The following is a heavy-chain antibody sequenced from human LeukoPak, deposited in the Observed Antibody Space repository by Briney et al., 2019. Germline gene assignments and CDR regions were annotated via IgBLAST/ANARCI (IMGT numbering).Heavy chain of an antibody. J-gene: IGHJ4*02. CDR1: GFTFSGYA. CDR3: AKDGALGYCNGFSCFDFDY. Sequence: PGGSLRLSCAASGFTFSGYAMSWVAKSPGKGLGWFSAFSVSGSSTYYADSVKGRFTISRDNSKNPLSFQMNSLRAEDTAVYYVAKDGALGYCNGFSCFDFDYWGQGTMVTVSS. CDR2: FSVSGSST. D-gene: IGHD2-15*01. V-gene: IGHV3-23*01.